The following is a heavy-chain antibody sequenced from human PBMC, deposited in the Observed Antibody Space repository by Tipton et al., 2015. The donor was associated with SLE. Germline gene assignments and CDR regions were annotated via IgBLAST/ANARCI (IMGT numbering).Heavy chain of an antibody. CDR2: ITGSGDSA. CDR1: GFTFSNYA. CDR3: ATYRPDY. J-gene: IGHJ4*02. D-gene: IGHD1-14*01. Sequence: SLRLSCAASGFTFSNYAMTWVRQAPGKGLQWVSTITGSGDSACYTDSVRGRFNISRDSSKNTLYLQMNSLRVEDTAVYYCATYRPDYWGQGTLVTVSS. V-gene: IGHV3-23*01.